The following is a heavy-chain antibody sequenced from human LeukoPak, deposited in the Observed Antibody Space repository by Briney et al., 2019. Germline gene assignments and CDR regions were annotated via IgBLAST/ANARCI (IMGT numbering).Heavy chain of an antibody. D-gene: IGHD3-10*01. CDR1: GGSIRSYY. CDR2: IYYSGST. CDR3: ARVGSGSYLDY. V-gene: IGHV4-59*08. Sequence: SETLSLTCTVSGGSIRSYYWSWIRQPPGKGLAWMGYIYYSGSTNYNPSLKSRVTISVDTSKNQFSLKLSSVTAADTAVYYCARVGSGSYLDYWGQGTLVTVSS. J-gene: IGHJ4*02.